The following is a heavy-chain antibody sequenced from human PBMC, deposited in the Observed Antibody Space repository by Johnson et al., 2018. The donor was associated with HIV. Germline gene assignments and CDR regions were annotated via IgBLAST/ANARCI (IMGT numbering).Heavy chain of an antibody. J-gene: IGHJ3*02. CDR3: ARGRARAFDI. V-gene: IGHV3-30-3*01. Sequence: VQLVESWGGVVQPGRSLRLSCAASGFTFSSYAMHWVRQAPGKGLEWVAVISYDGSNKYYADSVKGRFTISRDNSKNTLYLQMNSLRAEDTAVYYCARGRARAFDIWGQGTMVTVSS. CDR1: GFTFSSYA. CDR2: ISYDGSNK. D-gene: IGHD5-12*01.